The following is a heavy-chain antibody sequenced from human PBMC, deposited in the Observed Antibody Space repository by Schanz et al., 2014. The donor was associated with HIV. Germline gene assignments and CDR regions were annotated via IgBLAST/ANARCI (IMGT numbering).Heavy chain of an antibody. J-gene: IGHJ6*02. D-gene: IGHD4-4*01. CDR2: INNDGSST. CDR3: ARETVNYYYGMDV. V-gene: IGHV3-74*01. Sequence: EVQLVESGGGLVQPGGSLRLSCAASGFSFSSYWMYWVRQAPGKGLVWVSRINNDGSSTSYADSVKGRVTISRDNAKNTLYLQMNSLRVEDTAVYYCARETVNYYYGMDVWGQGTTVTVSS. CDR1: GFSFSSYW.